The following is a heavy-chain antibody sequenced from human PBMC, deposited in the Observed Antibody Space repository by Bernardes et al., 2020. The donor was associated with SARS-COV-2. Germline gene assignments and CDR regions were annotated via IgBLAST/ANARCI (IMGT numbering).Heavy chain of an antibody. D-gene: IGHD2-15*01. V-gene: IGHV3-74*01. CDR3: ARVVSCSGGSCLMRYFDL. J-gene: IGHJ2*01. Sequence: GGSLRLSCAPSGFTFSNYWMYWVRQAPGKGLVWVSRINSDGSSTTYADSVKGRFTISRDNAKDTLYLQMNSLRAEDTAIYYCARVVSCSGGSCLMRYFDLWGRGTLVTVSS. CDR2: INSDGSST. CDR1: GFTFSNYW.